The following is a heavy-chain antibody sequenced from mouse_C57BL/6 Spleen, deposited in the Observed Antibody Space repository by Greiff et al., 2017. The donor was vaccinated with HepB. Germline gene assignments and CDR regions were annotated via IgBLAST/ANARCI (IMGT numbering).Heavy chain of an antibody. D-gene: IGHD1-1*01. J-gene: IGHJ2*01. CDR1: GYTFTDYE. CDR3: TRENYGSSFDY. Sequence: VKLMESGAELVRPGASVTLSCKASGYTFTDYEMHWVKQTPVHGLEWIGAIDPETGGTAYNQKFKGKAILTADKSSSTAYMELRSLTSEDSAVYYCTRENYGSSFDYWGQGTTLTVSS. V-gene: IGHV1-15*01. CDR2: IDPETGGT.